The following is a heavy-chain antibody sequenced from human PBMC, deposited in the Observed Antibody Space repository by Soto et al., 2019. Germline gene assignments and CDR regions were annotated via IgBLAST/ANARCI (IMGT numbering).Heavy chain of an antibody. CDR3: ATALGCRSTSCTLDY. Sequence: QVQLVQSGAEVKKPGSSVKVPCKASGGTFGSYAFSWVRQAPGQGLEWMGGIIPVSGAAHYAQKFQGRVTITADESTSTAYMELSSLSSQDTAVYYCATALGCRSTSCTLDYWGQGTRVIVSS. J-gene: IGHJ4*02. V-gene: IGHV1-69*01. CDR1: GGTFGSYA. D-gene: IGHD2-2*01. CDR2: IIPVSGAA.